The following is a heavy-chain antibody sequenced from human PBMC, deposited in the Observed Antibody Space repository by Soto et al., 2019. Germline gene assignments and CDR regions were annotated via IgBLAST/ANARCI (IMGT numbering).Heavy chain of an antibody. D-gene: IGHD3-10*01. Sequence: SLRLSCAASGFLFSDHYMGWIRPAPGKGLEWLSYITKSGSSARYADSVNGRITISRDNTKNSLFLQMNSLRDEDTGIYYCVRGPHYGAWVDYFDNWGQGTLVTVSS. CDR1: GFLFSDHY. J-gene: IGHJ4*02. CDR2: ITKSGSSA. CDR3: VRGPHYGAWVDYFDN. V-gene: IGHV3-11*01.